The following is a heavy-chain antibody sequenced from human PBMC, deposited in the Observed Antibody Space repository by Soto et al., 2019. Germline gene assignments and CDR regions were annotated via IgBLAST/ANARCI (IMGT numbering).Heavy chain of an antibody. D-gene: IGHD3-3*01. Sequence: SENLSLTRTVSRGHISSSINTWGWIRQPPGKGLELIGSIYYSVSTYYNPSLKSRVTISVDTSKNQCYLKLSSVTAADTDVYYCARRNDFWSGYYTSGYYYYYCMDVWGQGTTVT. J-gene: IGHJ6*02. CDR1: RGHISSSINT. CDR3: ARRNDFWSGYYTSGYYYYYCMDV. CDR2: IYYSVST. V-gene: IGHV4-39*01.